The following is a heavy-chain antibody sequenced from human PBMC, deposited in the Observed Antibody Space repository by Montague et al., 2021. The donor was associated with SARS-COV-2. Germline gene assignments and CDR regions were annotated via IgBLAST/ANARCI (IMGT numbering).Heavy chain of an antibody. CDR1: GGSFSGYY. J-gene: IGHJ6*03. Sequence: SETLYLTCAVYGGSFSGYYWSWIRQPPGKGLEWIGEINHSGSTNXNPSLKSRVTISVDTSKNQFSLKLSSVTAADTAVYYCARASKDVVAPALGIGAYYYYYYMDVWGKGTTVTVSS. CDR3: ARASKDVVAPALGIGAYYYYYYMDV. CDR2: INHSGST. D-gene: IGHD2-2*01. V-gene: IGHV4-34*01.